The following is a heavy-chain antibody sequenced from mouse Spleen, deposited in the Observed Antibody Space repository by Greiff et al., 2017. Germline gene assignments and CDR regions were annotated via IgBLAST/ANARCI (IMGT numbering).Heavy chain of an antibody. CDR2: IWWDDDK. CDR1: GFSLSTFGMG. CDR3: ARMGSYRYDGGYAMDY. Sequence: QVTLKVSGPGILQPSQTLSLTCSFSGFSLSTFGMGVGWIRQPSGKGLEWLAHIWWDDDKYYNPALKSRLTISKDTSKNQVFLKIANVDTADTATYYCARMGSYRYDGGYAMDYWGQGTSVTVSS. J-gene: IGHJ4*01. V-gene: IGHV8-8*01. D-gene: IGHD2-14*01.